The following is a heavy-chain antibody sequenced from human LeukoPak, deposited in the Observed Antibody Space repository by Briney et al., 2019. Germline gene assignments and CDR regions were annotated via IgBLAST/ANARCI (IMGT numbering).Heavy chain of an antibody. CDR2: IYTSGST. J-gene: IGHJ4*02. CDR3: ARDRYKWELSD. V-gene: IGHV4-61*02. CDR1: GGSISSGSYY. D-gene: IGHD1-26*01. Sequence: SQTLSLTCTVSGGSISSGSYYWSWIWQPAGKGLEWIGRIYTSGSTNYNPSLKSRVTISVDTSKNQFSLKLSFVTAADTAVYYCARDRYKWELSDWGQGTLVTVSS.